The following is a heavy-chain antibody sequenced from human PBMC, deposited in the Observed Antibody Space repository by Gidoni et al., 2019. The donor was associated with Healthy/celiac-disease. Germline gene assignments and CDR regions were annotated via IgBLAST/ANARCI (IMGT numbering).Heavy chain of an antibody. Sequence: QVQLVESGGGLVRPGGSLRLPWPTSGFTFSDYYLNWIRQAPGKGLEWVSYISSSGITIYYADSVKGRFTISRDNAKNSLYLQMNSLRAEDTAVYYCARRTAMAKGGMDVWGQGTTVTVSS. J-gene: IGHJ6*02. CDR3: ARRTAMAKGGMDV. V-gene: IGHV3-11*01. D-gene: IGHD5-18*01. CDR1: GFTFSDYY. CDR2: ISSSGITI.